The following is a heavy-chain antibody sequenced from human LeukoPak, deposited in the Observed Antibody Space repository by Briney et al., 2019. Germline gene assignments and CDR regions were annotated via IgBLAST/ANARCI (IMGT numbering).Heavy chain of an antibody. CDR1: GFLFCSYW. CDR2: IKDDESEK. J-gene: IGHJ4*02. V-gene: IGHV3-7*01. D-gene: IGHD3-10*01. Sequence: GGSLRLSCAASGFLFCSYWMTGVRQAPGKGLEWVAIIKDDESEKYFVDSVKGRFTISRDNAKNSMYLQINSLRAEDTAIYYCARVRSGVGPDYWGQGTLVTVSS. CDR3: ARVRSGVGPDY.